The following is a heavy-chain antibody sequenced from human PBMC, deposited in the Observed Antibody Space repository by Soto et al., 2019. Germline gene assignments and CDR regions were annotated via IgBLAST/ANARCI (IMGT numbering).Heavy chain of an antibody. CDR2: ISSNGGTT. V-gene: IGHV3-64*01. J-gene: IGHJ4*02. Sequence: EVQLAESGGGMVQPGGSLRLSCVASGFTFSSYDMHWVRQAPGKGLEYVSSISSNGGTTYYGNSVKGRFTISRDNSKNPLSLQMGSLSAEDMAVYYCVRRVSGNDDYWGQGTLVTVSS. CDR3: VRRVSGNDDY. CDR1: GFTFSSYD. D-gene: IGHD1-1*01.